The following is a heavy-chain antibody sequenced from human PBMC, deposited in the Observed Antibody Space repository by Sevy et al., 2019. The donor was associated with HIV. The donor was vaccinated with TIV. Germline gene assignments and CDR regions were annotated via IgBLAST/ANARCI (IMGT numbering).Heavy chain of an antibody. CDR2: ISGSGGST. CDR1: GFTFSSYA. V-gene: IGHV3-23*01. CDR3: ALGGYYYDSSGYYTLDY. J-gene: IGHJ4*02. Sequence: GGSLRLSCAASGFTFSSYAMNWVRQGPGKGLEWVSGISGSGGSTYYAHSVKGRFTISKDISKNTLYLQMNSLRAEDTALYYCALGGYYYDSSGYYTLDYWGQGTRVTVSS. D-gene: IGHD3-22*01.